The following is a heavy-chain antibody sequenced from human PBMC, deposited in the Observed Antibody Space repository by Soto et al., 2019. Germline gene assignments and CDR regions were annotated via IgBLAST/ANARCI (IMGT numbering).Heavy chain of an antibody. CDR3: AKVGSHYYGSGSYSSYYFDY. V-gene: IGHV3-30*18. D-gene: IGHD3-10*01. CDR1: GFTFSSYG. Sequence: QVQLVESGGGVVQPGRSLRLSCAASGFTFSSYGMHWVRQAPGKGLEWVAVISYDGSNKYYADSVKGRFTISRDNSKXPXYXXMNSLRAEDTAVYYCAKVGSHYYGSGSYSSYYFDYWGQGTLVTVSS. J-gene: IGHJ4*02. CDR2: ISYDGSNK.